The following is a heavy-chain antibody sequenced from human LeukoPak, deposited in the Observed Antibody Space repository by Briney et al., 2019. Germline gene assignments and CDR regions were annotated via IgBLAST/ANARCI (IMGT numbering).Heavy chain of an antibody. D-gene: IGHD5-12*01. CDR1: GFTVSSNY. V-gene: IGHV3-53*01. CDR3: ARDSWLLAFDI. J-gene: IGHJ3*02. Sequence: GGSLRLSCAASGFTVSSNYMSWVRQAPGKGLEWVSVIYSGGSTYYADSVKGRFTIPRDNSKNTLYLQMNSLGAEDTAVYYCARDSWLLAFDIWGQGTMVTVSS. CDR2: IYSGGST.